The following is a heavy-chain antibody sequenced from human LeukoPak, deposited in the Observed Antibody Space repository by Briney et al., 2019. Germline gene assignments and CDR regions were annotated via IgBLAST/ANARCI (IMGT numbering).Heavy chain of an antibody. Sequence: GGYLRLSCEVSGLTFSTYWMTWVRQAPGKGLEWVASINQNGREKYYVDSVKGRFTISRDNAKDSLYLQMNSLRDEDTAAYYCARSLGDDWGQGTLVTVSS. D-gene: IGHD3-16*01. CDR3: ARSLGDD. CDR2: INQNGREK. V-gene: IGHV3-7*01. CDR1: GLTFSTYW. J-gene: IGHJ4*02.